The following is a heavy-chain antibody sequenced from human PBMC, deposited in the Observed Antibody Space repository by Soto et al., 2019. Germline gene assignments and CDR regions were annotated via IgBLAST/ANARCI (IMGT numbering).Heavy chain of an antibody. D-gene: IGHD2-15*01. CDR1: GGSISSGDYY. V-gene: IGHV4-30-4*01. J-gene: IGHJ4*02. CDR2: IYYSGST. CDR3: ASVRGARYFDY. Sequence: QVQLQESGPGLVKPSQTLSLTCTVSGGSISSGDYYWSWIRQPPGKGLEWIGYIYYSGSTYYNPSTKSPVTISVDTSQNQFSLKLCSVTAGDTAVYYCASVRGARYFDYWGQGTLVTVSS.